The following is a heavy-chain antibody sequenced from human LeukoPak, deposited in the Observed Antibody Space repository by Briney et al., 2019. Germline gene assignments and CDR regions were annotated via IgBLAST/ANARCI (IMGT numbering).Heavy chain of an antibody. J-gene: IGHJ6*03. CDR2: IKQDGSEK. CDR1: GFTFSSYW. V-gene: IGHV3-7*01. D-gene: IGHD6-19*01. Sequence: WGSLRLSCAASGFTFSSYWMSWVRQAPGKGLEWVANIKQDGSEKYYVDSVKGRFTISRDNAKNSLYLQMNSLRAEDTAVYYCARRNLQWLANYYYYYMDVWGKGTTVTISS. CDR3: ARRNLQWLANYYYYYMDV.